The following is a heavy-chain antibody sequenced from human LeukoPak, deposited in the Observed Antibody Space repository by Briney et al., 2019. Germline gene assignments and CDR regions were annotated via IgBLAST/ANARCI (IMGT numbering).Heavy chain of an antibody. V-gene: IGHV4-59*01. J-gene: IGHJ6*02. CDR1: GASISSYY. CDR3: ARDSPYYDFWSGYSPYYYYYGMDV. CDR2: IYYSGST. Sequence: SETLSLTCTDSGASISSYYWSWIRQPPGKGLEWIGYIYYSGSTNYNPSLKSRVTISVDTSKDQFSLKLSSVTAADTAVYYCARDSPYYDFWSGYSPYYYYYGMDVWGQGTTVTVSS. D-gene: IGHD3-3*01.